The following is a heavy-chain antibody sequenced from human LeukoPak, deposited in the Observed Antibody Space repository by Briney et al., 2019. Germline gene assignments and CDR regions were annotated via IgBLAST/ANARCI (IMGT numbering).Heavy chain of an antibody. CDR2: IIPIFGTA. CDR1: GGTFSSYA. Sequence: SVKVSCKSSGGTFSSYAIIWVRQAPGQGLEWMGGIIPIFGTANYAQKFQGRVTITADESTSTAYMELSSLRSEDTAVYYCARERGSYPLDYWGQGTLVTVSS. D-gene: IGHD1-26*01. J-gene: IGHJ4*02. CDR3: ARERGSYPLDY. V-gene: IGHV1-69*13.